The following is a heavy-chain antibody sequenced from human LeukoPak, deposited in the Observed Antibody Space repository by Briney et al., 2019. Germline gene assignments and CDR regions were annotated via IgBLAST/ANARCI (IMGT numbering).Heavy chain of an antibody. D-gene: IGHD3-10*01. V-gene: IGHV1-69*06. CDR3: ARPRFPYYRLSGTDYYYMDV. J-gene: IGHJ6*03. CDR1: GGSFSTYA. Sequence: WASVKVSCKASGGSFSTYAISWVRQAPGQGLEWMGGIIPIFGTTNYAQKFQGRVKITADKSTTTVYMELSSLRSEDTAVYYCARPRFPYYRLSGTDYYYMDVWGKGTTVTVSS. CDR2: IIPIFGTT.